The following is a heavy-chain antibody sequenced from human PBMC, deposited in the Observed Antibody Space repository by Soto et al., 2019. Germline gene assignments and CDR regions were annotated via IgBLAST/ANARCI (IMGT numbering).Heavy chain of an antibody. J-gene: IGHJ5*02. D-gene: IGHD4-17*01. CDR3: ARDYGDH. Sequence: QVQLVESGGGVVQPGRSLRLSCAASGFTFSSYAMHWVRQATGKGLEWVAVISYDGSNKYYADSVRGRFTISRDNSKNTLYLQMNSLRAEDTAVYYCARDYGDHWGQGTLVTVSS. CDR1: GFTFSSYA. V-gene: IGHV3-30-3*01. CDR2: ISYDGSNK.